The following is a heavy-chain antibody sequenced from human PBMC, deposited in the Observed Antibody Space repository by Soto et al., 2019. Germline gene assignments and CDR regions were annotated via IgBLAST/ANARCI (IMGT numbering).Heavy chain of an antibody. Sequence: ASVKVSCKASGYTFTSYGISWVRQAPGQGLEWMGWISAYNGNTNYAQKLQGRVTMTTDTSTSTAYMELRSLRSDDTAVYYCARDLLYDSSGCILGYWGQGTLVTVSS. V-gene: IGHV1-18*01. CDR3: ARDLLYDSSGCILGY. CDR1: GYTFTSYG. CDR2: ISAYNGNT. J-gene: IGHJ4*02. D-gene: IGHD3-22*01.